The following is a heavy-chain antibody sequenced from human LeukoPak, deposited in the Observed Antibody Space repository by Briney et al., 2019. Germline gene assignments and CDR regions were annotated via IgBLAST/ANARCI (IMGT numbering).Heavy chain of an antibody. J-gene: IGHJ5*02. Sequence: ASVNVSCKASGYTFTSYYMHWVRQAPGQGLEWMGIINPSGGSTSYAQKFQGRVTMTRDTSTSTVYMELSSLRSEDTAVYYCARGYCSSTSCRLNSHNWFDPWGQGTLVTVSS. V-gene: IGHV1-46*01. CDR2: INPSGGST. CDR1: GYTFTSYY. CDR3: ARGYCSSTSCRLNSHNWFDP. D-gene: IGHD2-2*01.